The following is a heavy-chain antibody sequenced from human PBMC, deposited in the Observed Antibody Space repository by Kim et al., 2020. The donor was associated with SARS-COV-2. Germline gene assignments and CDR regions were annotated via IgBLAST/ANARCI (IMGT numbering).Heavy chain of an antibody. J-gene: IGHJ4*02. D-gene: IGHD3-10*01. CDR2: YYNSGST. Sequence: SETLSLTCTVSGDSISTSPYYWGWIRQYPGKGLECIGTYYNSGSTYYNPSLRGRVTVSVDRSKNQFSLNLNSVTAADTAVYYCARGRRNPGMVDYWGQG. CDR3: ARGRRNPGMVDY. CDR1: GDSISTSPYY. V-gene: IGHV4-39*01.